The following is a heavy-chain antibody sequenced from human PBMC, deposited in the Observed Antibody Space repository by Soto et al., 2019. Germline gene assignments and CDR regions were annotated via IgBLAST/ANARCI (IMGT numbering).Heavy chain of an antibody. CDR3: SKWDGYGDQ. V-gene: IGHV3-23*01. CDR1: GFTFSTNS. CDR2: VSGGGDST. D-gene: IGHD5-12*01. Sequence: LRLSCAASGFTFSTNSMTWVRQAPGKGLEWVCGVSGGGDSTHYADSVKGRFTISRDNSKNMVYLQMNSLTADDTAVYFCSKWDGYGDQWGQGILVTVSS. J-gene: IGHJ5*02.